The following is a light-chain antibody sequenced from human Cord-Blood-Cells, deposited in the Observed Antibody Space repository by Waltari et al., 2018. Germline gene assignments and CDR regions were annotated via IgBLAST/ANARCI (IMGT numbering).Light chain of an antibody. Sequence: QSALTQPASVSGSPGQSITISCTGTSRDVGGYNYVSWYQQHPGKAPKLMIYDVSNRPLGVSNRFSGSKSGNTASLTISGLQAEDEADYYCSSYTSSSPWVFGGGTKLTVL. V-gene: IGLV2-14*01. J-gene: IGLJ3*02. CDR1: SRDVGGYNY. CDR2: DVS. CDR3: SSYTSSSPWV.